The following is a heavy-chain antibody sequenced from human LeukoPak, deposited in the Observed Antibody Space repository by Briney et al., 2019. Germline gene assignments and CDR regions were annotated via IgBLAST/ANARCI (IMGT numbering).Heavy chain of an antibody. CDR2: IKSKTDGGTT. CDR3: TTDSNNYYDILTGYYPLDY. J-gene: IGHJ4*02. D-gene: IGHD3-9*01. Sequence: GGSLRLSCTASGFIFGDYAMSWVRQAPGKGLEWVGRIKSKTDGGTTDYAAPVKGRFTISRDDSKNTLYLQMNSLKAEDTAVYYCTTDSNNYYDILTGYYPLDYWGQGTLVTVSS. CDR1: GFIFGDYA. V-gene: IGHV3-15*01.